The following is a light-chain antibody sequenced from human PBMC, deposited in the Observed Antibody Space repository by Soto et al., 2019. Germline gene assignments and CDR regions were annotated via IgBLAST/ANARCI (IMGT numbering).Light chain of an antibody. J-gene: IGLJ2*01. V-gene: IGLV2-11*01. Sequence: QSVLTQPRSVSGSPGQSVTISCTGTSSDVGAFNFVSWYRHHPGRAPKLMISDVTKRPSGVPDRFSGPKSGNTASLTISGLQAEDEADYYCCSYAGTSVLLFGGGTKLTVL. CDR1: SSDVGAFNF. CDR2: DVT. CDR3: CSYAGTSVLL.